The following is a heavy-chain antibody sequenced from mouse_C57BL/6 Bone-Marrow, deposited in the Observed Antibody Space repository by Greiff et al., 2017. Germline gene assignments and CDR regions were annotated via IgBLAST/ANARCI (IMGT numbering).Heavy chain of an antibody. CDR3: AHYGSKGY. Sequence: QVQLQQPGAELVKPGASVKLSCKASGYTFTSYWMHWVKQRPGQGLEWIGMIHPNSGSTNYTEKFKSKATLTVDKSSSTACMQLSSLTSEDSAVYYCAHYGSKGYWGQGTTLTVSS. V-gene: IGHV1-64*01. CDR1: GYTFTSYW. CDR2: IHPNSGST. D-gene: IGHD1-1*01. J-gene: IGHJ2*01.